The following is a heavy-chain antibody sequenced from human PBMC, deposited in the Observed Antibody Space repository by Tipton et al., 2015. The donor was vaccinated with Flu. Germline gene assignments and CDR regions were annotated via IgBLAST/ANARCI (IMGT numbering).Heavy chain of an antibody. CDR1: GGSISSYY. J-gene: IGHJ3*02. Sequence: TLSLTCTVFGGSISSYYWSWIRQPPGKGLEWIGYIYYSGNTNYNPSLKSRVTMSLDASKSHFSLKLSSVTAADTATYYCSSYYIRAFGIWGQGTMVTVSS. V-gene: IGHV4-59*01. D-gene: IGHD3-10*01. CDR2: IYYSGNT. CDR3: SSYYIRAFGI.